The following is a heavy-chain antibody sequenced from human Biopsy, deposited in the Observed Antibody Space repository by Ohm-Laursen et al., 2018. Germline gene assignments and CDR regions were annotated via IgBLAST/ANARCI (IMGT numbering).Heavy chain of an antibody. CDR2: IKQDGSEK. D-gene: IGHD6-13*01. J-gene: IGHJ4*02. Sequence: SLRLSCAASGFTFRNYWMTWVRQAPGKGLEWVANIKQDGSEKYSVDSVKGRFTISRDNAKNSLYLQMSSLRAEDTAVYYCVRGSEFEGSNWPVDYWGQGTLVTVSS. V-gene: IGHV3-7*01. CDR3: VRGSEFEGSNWPVDY. CDR1: GFTFRNYW.